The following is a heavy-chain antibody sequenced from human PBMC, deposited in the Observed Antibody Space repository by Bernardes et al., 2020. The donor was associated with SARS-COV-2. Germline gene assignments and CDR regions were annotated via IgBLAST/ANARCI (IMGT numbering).Heavy chain of an antibody. CDR1: GYSFTSYW. V-gene: IGHV5-51*01. CDR3: ARQLWSSGWDDAFDI. D-gene: IGHD6-19*01. J-gene: IGHJ3*02. CDR2: IYPGDSDT. Sequence: GASLKISCKGSGYSFTSYWIGWVRQMPGKGLEWMGIIYPGDSDTRYSPSFQGQVTISADKSISTAYLQWSSLKASDTAMYYCARQLWSSGWDDAFDIWGQGTMVTVSS.